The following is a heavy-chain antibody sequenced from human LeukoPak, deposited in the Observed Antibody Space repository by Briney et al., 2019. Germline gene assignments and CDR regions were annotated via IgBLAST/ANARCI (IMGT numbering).Heavy chain of an antibody. CDR3: ARARYYYGSGKNRNYMDV. J-gene: IGHJ6*03. CDR1: GGSISSSSYY. CDR2: IYYSGST. D-gene: IGHD3-10*01. Sequence: SETLSLTCTVSGGSISSSSYYWGWIRQPPGKGLEWIGSIYYSGSTYYNPSLKSRVTISVDTSKNQFSLKLSSVTAADTAVYYCARARYYYGSGKNRNYMDVWGKGTTATVSS. V-gene: IGHV4-39*07.